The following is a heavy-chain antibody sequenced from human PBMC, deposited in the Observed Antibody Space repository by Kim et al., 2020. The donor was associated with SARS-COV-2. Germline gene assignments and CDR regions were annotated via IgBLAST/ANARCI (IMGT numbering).Heavy chain of an antibody. CDR1: GFTVSTNY. CDR3: ARGGILGGYYGMDV. Sequence: GGSLRLSCAASGFTVSTNYMNWVRQAPGKGLEWVSIIYTGGTTDYADSVKGRFTISRDNFKNTIFLQMNSLRAEDTAAYYCARGGILGGYYGMDVWGQGTTVTVSS. V-gene: IGHV3-53*01. J-gene: IGHJ6*02. D-gene: IGHD7-27*01. CDR2: IYTGGTT.